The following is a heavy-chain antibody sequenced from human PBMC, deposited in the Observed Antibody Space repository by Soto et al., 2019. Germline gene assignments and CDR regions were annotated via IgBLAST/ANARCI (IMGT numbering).Heavy chain of an antibody. CDR3: ARADYGDPLYFDY. Sequence: LRLSCAASGFTFDDYGMSWVRQAPGKGLEWVSGINWNGGNAGYGDSVKGRFTISRDNAKNSLFLQMNSLRAEDTALYYCARADYGDPLYFDYWGQGTLVTVSS. CDR1: GFTFDDYG. CDR2: INWNGGNA. D-gene: IGHD4-17*01. J-gene: IGHJ4*02. V-gene: IGHV3-20*04.